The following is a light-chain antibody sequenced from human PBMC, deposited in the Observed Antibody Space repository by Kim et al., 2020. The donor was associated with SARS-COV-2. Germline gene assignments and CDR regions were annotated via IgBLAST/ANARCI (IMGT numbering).Light chain of an antibody. CDR2: YDS. Sequence: SYELTQPPSVSVAPGKTARITCGGNNIGSKSVHWYQQKPGQAPVLVIYYDSYRPSGIPERFSGSNSGNTATLTISRVEAGDEADYYCQVWDSSSDQGVFG. CDR1: NIGSKS. V-gene: IGLV3-21*04. J-gene: IGLJ2*01. CDR3: QVWDSSSDQGV.